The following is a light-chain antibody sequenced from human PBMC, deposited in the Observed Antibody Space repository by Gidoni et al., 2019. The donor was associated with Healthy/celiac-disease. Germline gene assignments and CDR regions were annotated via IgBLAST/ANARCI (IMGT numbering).Light chain of an antibody. CDR2: DAS. CDR3: QQYNSYPWT. Sequence: DIQMTQSPSTLSASVGDRVTITCRASQSISSWLAWYQQKPGKAPKLLIYDASSLERGVPSRFGGSGARTEFTLTISRLQPDDVATYYCQQYNSYPWTFGQGTKVEIK. CDR1: QSISSW. V-gene: IGKV1-5*01. J-gene: IGKJ1*01.